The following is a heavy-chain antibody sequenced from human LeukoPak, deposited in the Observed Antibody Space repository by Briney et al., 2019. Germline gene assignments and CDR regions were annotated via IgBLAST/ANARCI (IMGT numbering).Heavy chain of an antibody. D-gene: IGHD1-20*01. V-gene: IGHV3-33*06. Sequence: GGSLRLSCAGSGFTFSSYGMHWVRQAPGKGLEWVAVIWYDGSKKYYADSVKGRFTISRDNSKNTLYLQMNSLRAEDTAVYYCAKVLGLYKWNDGGFDYWGQGTLVTVSS. CDR2: IWYDGSKK. CDR3: AKVLGLYKWNDGGFDY. J-gene: IGHJ4*02. CDR1: GFTFSSYG.